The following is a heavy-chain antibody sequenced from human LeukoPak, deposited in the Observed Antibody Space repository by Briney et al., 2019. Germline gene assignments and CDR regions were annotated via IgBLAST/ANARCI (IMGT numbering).Heavy chain of an antibody. V-gene: IGHV3-23*01. Sequence: PGGSLRLSCAASGFIFSDYYMSWVRQAPGKGLEWVSAISSGGSTYYADSVKGRFTISRDNSKNTLYLQMNSLRAEDTAVYYCAKDIVIVPAAHGPWGQGTLVTVSS. CDR2: ISSGGST. J-gene: IGHJ5*02. CDR1: GFIFSDYY. CDR3: AKDIVIVPAAHGP. D-gene: IGHD2-2*01.